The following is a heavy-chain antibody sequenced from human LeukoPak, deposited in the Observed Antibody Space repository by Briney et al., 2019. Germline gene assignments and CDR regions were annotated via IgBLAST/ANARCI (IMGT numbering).Heavy chain of an antibody. V-gene: IGHV3-7*01. CDR1: GFTLSSSW. CDR2: INIEGSEK. J-gene: IGHJ4*02. D-gene: IGHD2-2*01. Sequence: GGSLRLSCAASGFTLSSSWMTWVRQARGKGVEGVATINIEGSEKYYADCVKGRFTISRENANNSLYLQMNSLRAEDTAVYYCPRDFGSASSTSALHYFVYWGQGTLVTVSS. CDR3: PRDFGSASSTSALHYFVY.